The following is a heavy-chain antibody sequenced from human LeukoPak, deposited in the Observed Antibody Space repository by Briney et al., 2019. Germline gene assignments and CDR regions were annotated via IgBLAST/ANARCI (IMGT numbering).Heavy chain of an antibody. CDR3: ARAGWVSNADAVS. D-gene: IGHD1-1*01. V-gene: IGHV3-23*01. CDR2: MKGGGGDT. CDR1: GFSFSSYA. J-gene: IGHJ5*02. Sequence: GGSLRLSCAASGFSFSSYAMSWVRQAPARGLEWVSSMKGGGGDTFYADSEKGRFTLSRDDSRNTVYLQLNSLRVEDTAVYYCARAGWVSNADAVSWGQGTLVTVSS.